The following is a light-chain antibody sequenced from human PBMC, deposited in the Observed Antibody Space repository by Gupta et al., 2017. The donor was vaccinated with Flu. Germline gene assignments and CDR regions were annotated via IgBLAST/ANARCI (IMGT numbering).Light chain of an antibody. V-gene: IGLV3-1*01. CDR3: QAWDSSNWV. CDR1: KLGDKY. CDR2: QDS. Sequence: SYELTQPPSVSVSPGQTASITCSGDKLGDKYACWYQQKPGQSPVLVIHQDSKRPSGIPERFSGSNSGNTATLTISGTQAMDEADYYCQAWDSSNWVFGGGTKLTVL. J-gene: IGLJ3*02.